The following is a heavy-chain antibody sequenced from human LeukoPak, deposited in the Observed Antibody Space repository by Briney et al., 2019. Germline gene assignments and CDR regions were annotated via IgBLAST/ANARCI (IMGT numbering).Heavy chain of an antibody. CDR2: INHSGST. CDR3: ARGHSTDFWGSYRYCDY. Sequence: SETLSLTCAVYGGSFSGYYWSWIRQPPGKGLEWIGEINHSGSTNYNPSLKSRVIISVDTSKNQFSLKLSSVTAADTAVYYCARGHSTDFWGSYRYCDYWGQGTLVTVSS. J-gene: IGHJ4*02. CDR1: GGSFSGYY. V-gene: IGHV4-34*01. D-gene: IGHD3-16*02.